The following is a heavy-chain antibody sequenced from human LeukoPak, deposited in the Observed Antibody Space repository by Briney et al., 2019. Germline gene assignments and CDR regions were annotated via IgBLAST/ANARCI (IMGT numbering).Heavy chain of an antibody. CDR1: GFTFSSYG. Sequence: GGTLRLSCAASGFTFSSYGMSWVRQAPGEGLEWVSAISGSGGSTYYADSVKGRFTISRDNSKNTLYLQMNSLRSDDTAVYYCARDLLLPGAVAGYWGQGTLVTVSS. J-gene: IGHJ4*02. V-gene: IGHV3-23*01. CDR2: ISGSGGST. D-gene: IGHD6-19*01. CDR3: ARDLLLPGAVAGY.